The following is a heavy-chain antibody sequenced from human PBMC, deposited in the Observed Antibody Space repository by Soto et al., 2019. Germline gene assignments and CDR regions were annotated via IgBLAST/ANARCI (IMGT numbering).Heavy chain of an antibody. D-gene: IGHD1-1*01. CDR2: IYWDDDK. V-gene: IGHV2-5*02. CDR3: ARTYHATGTTFDY. CDR1: EFSLSSSGVG. J-gene: IGHJ4*02. Sequence: QITLKESGPTLVKPTQTRTLTCTVSEFSLSSSGVGVGWIRQPPGKALEWLALIYWDDDKRYSPSLTSRLTITTDTPNNQVVLTMTDMDPVDTGTYYCARTYHATGTTFDYWGQGTLVTVSS.